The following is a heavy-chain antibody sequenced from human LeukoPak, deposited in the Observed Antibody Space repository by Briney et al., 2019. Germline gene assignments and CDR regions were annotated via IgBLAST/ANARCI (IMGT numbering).Heavy chain of an antibody. J-gene: IGHJ4*02. CDR1: GGTFSSYA. CDR3: AREVDYDYVWGSYRYNPPLDY. V-gene: IGHV1-69*05. CDR2: IIPIFGTA. Sequence: GASVKVSCKASGGTFSSYAISWVRQAPGQGLEWMGRIIPIFGTANYAQKFQGRVTITTDESTSTAYMELSSLRSEDTAVYYCAREVDYDYVWGSYRYNPPLDYWGQGTLVTVSS. D-gene: IGHD3-16*02.